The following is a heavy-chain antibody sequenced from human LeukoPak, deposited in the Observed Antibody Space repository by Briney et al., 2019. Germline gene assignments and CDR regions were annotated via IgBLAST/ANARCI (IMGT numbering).Heavy chain of an antibody. Sequence: GGSLRLSCAASGFTFSSYSMNWVRQAPGKGLEGVSYISSSSSTIYYADSVKGRFTISRDNAKNSLYLQMNSLRAEDTAVYFCARGQQLGDAFDIWGQGTMVTVSS. D-gene: IGHD6-6*01. CDR3: ARGQQLGDAFDI. CDR2: ISSSSSTI. V-gene: IGHV3-48*01. J-gene: IGHJ3*02. CDR1: GFTFSSYS.